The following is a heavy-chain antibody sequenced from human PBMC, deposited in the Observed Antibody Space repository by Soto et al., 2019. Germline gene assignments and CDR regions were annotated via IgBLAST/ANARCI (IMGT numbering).Heavy chain of an antibody. D-gene: IGHD3-22*01. Sequence: LRLSCAASGFTVSSNYMSWVRQAPGKGLEWVSVIYSGGSTYYADSVKGRFTISRDNSKNTLYLQMNSLRAEDTAVYYCARYYDSSGYYYAFDYWGQGTLVTVSS. V-gene: IGHV3-53*01. CDR1: GFTVSSNY. CDR3: ARYYDSSGYYYAFDY. J-gene: IGHJ4*02. CDR2: IYSGGST.